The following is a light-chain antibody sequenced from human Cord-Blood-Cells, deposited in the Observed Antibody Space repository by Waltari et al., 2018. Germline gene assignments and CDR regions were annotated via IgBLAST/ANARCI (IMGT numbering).Light chain of an antibody. Sequence: EIVSTQSPGTLSLSPGERATLSCRARQSVNSSYLAWYQQKPGQAPRLLIYGASSRATGIPDRLSGRGSGTDFTLTISRLEPEDFAVYYCQQYGSSPTWTFGQGTKVEIK. CDR3: QQYGSSPTWT. CDR1: QSVNSSY. CDR2: GAS. V-gene: IGKV3-20*01. J-gene: IGKJ1*01.